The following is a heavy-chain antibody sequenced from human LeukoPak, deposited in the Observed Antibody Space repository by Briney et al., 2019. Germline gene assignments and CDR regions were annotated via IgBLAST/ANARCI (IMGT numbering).Heavy chain of an antibody. D-gene: IGHD2-15*01. CDR3: ARAGYCSGGSCYYYYYGMDV. CDR2: MNPNSGNT. CDR1: GYTFTSYD. Sequence: ASVKVSCKASGYTFTSYDINWVRQATGQGLEWMGWMNPNSGNTGYALKFQGRVTMTRNTSISTAYMELSSLRSEDTAVYYCARAGYCSGGSCYYYYYGMDVWGQGTTVTVSS. V-gene: IGHV1-8*01. J-gene: IGHJ6*02.